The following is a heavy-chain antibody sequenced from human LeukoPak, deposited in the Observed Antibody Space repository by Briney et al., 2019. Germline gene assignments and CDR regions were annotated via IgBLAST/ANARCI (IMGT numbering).Heavy chain of an antibody. J-gene: IGHJ4*02. CDR3: ATDGVSGVCNY. CDR2: ISTYNGNT. Sequence: ASVKVSCKASGYTFTSYGISWVRQAPGQGLEWMGWISTYNGNTNYAQKLQGRVTMSTDTSTSTAYMELRSLRSDDTAVYYCATDGVSGVCNYWGQGTLVTVSS. V-gene: IGHV1-18*01. D-gene: IGHD3-3*01. CDR1: GYTFTSYG.